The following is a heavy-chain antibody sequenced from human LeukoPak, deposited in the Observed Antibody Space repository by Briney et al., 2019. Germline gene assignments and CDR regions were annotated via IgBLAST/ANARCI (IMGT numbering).Heavy chain of an antibody. CDR2: IKSKSDGGTT. J-gene: IGHJ6*03. D-gene: IGHD2-2*01. V-gene: IGHV3-15*01. CDR3: TTCSSTSCRYYYYYMDV. Sequence: GGSLRLSCAASGFTFSNAWMSWVRQAPGKGLEWVGRIKSKSDGGTTDYAAHVKGRFTISRDDSKNTLYLQMNSLKTEDTAVYYCTTCSSTSCRYYYYYMDVWGKGTTVTVSS. CDR1: GFTFSNAW.